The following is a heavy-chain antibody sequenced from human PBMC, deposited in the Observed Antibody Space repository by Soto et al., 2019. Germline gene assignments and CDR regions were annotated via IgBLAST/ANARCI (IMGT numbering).Heavy chain of an antibody. Sequence: GSLRLACAASGFTFSSYSMNWVRQAPGKGLEWVSTISRDAANTHYADSVKGRFTISRDNSKNTLYLQMSSLRGEDTALYYCAKDPSTGYADHWGQGTLVTVS. D-gene: IGHD3-9*01. J-gene: IGHJ4*02. CDR2: ISRDAANT. V-gene: IGHV3-23*01. CDR3: AKDPSTGYADH. CDR1: GFTFSSYS.